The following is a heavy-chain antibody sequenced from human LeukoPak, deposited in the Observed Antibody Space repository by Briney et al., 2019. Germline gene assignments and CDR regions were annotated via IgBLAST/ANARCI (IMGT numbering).Heavy chain of an antibody. D-gene: IGHD2-2*02. CDR2: IYYSGST. V-gene: IGHV4-59*01. J-gene: IGHJ4*02. CDR3: ARAIPSPQAFYFDY. CDR1: GGSTSSYY. Sequence: SETLSLTCTVSGGSTSSYYWSWIRQPPGKGLEWIGYIYYSGSTNYNPSLKSRVTISVDTSKNQFSLKLSSVTAADTAVYYCARAIPSPQAFYFDYWGQGTLVTVSS.